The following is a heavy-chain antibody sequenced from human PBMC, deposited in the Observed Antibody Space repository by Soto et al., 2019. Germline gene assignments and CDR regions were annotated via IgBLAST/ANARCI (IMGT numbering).Heavy chain of an antibody. J-gene: IGHJ6*02. CDR1: GSSFSAYA. CDR2: IDRSGEIA. Sequence: EVQLSESGGGLVQFGGSLRLSCAASGSSFSAYAINWVRQAPGKGLEWVSAIDRSGEIAYYADSVTGRFTISRYNAKNTLYLQMNSLRAEDTAVYYCAKGGFWVHYGMDVWGPGTTVTVSS. D-gene: IGHD3-16*01. V-gene: IGHV3-23*01. CDR3: AKGGFWVHYGMDV.